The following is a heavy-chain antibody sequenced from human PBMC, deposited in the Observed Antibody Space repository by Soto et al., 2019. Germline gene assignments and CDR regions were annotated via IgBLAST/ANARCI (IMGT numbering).Heavy chain of an antibody. Sequence: QVQLQESGPGLVKPSETLSLTCTVSGPSIRGHSWSWIRQPPGKGPEWIGYVYDSGATNSDPFLVSRVTISVDTSKNQFFLKLPPATAADTAMYYCARLNSYDSLYYFDNWGPGTRVTVSS. D-gene: IGHD3-22*01. J-gene: IGHJ4*02. V-gene: IGHV4-59*08. CDR1: GPSIRGHS. CDR3: ARLNSYDSLYYFDN. CDR2: VYDSGAT.